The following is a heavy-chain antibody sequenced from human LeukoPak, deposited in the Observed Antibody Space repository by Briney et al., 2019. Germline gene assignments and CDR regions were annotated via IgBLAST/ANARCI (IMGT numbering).Heavy chain of an antibody. CDR2: ISGSGGST. CDR3: ANVHDRGIPYMDV. D-gene: IGHD1-1*01. Sequence: GGSLRLSCAASGFTFSSYGMSWVRQAPGKGLEWVSAISGSGGSTYYADPVKGRFTISRDNSKNTLFLQMNSLRPEDTAVYYCANVHDRGIPYMDVWGKGTTVTISS. J-gene: IGHJ6*03. V-gene: IGHV3-23*01. CDR1: GFTFSSYG.